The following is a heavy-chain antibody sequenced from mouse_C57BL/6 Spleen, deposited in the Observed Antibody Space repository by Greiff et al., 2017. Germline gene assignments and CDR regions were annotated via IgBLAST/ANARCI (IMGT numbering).Heavy chain of an antibody. CDR1: GYTFTDYN. V-gene: IGHV1-18*01. J-gene: IGHJ4*01. Sequence: VQLKESGPELVKPGASVKIPCKASGYTFTDYNMDWVKQSHGKSLEWIGDINPNNGGTIYNQKFKGKATLTVDKSSSTAYMELRSLTSEDTAVYYCARSTTVVATDYAMDYWGQGTSVTVSS. D-gene: IGHD1-1*01. CDR2: INPNNGGT. CDR3: ARSTTVVATDYAMDY.